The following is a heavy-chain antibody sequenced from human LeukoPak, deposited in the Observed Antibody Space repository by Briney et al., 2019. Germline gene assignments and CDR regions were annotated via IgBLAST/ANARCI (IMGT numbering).Heavy chain of an antibody. J-gene: IGHJ4*02. CDR1: GFTFSSYE. CDR2: ISSSGSTI. CDR3: VREKKTGYEILTGCDY. D-gene: IGHD3-9*01. V-gene: IGHV3-48*03. Sequence: GGSLRLSCAASGFTFSSYEMNWVRQAPGKGLEWVSYISSSGSTIYYADSVKGRFTISRDNAKNSLYLQMNSLRAEDTAVYYCVREKKTGYEILTGCDYWGQGTLVTVSS.